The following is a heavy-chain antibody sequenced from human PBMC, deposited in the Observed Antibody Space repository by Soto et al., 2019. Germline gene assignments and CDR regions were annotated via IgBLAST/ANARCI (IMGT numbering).Heavy chain of an antibody. D-gene: IGHD2-15*01. CDR2: MNPSSGET. V-gene: IGHV1-8*01. CDR1: GYNFTNFY. Sequence: ASVNVSCKTSGYNFTNFYINWVRQAPGRGLVWMGWMNPSSGETGSAQNFQGRVTMTGDISTRTFFMQLTSLRSEDTAIYYCARLAEYCNGIKCYSNFDFWGRGTQVTVSS. J-gene: IGHJ4*01. CDR3: ARLAEYCNGIKCYSNFDF.